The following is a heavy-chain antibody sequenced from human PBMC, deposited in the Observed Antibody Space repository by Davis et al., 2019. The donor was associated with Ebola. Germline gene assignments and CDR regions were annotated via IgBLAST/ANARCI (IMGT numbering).Heavy chain of an antibody. CDR2: ISGAGYNT. CDR1: GFSFNKYT. Sequence: GESLKISCAASGFSFNKYTMNWVRQGPGQGLEWVSGISGAGYNTYHADSVKGRFTISRDNSKNTLYLQMNSLSADDTAVYYCATCGFCISSSGIDYRGQGTLVTVSS. J-gene: IGHJ4*02. CDR3: ATCGFCISSSGIDY. V-gene: IGHV3-23*01. D-gene: IGHD6-19*01.